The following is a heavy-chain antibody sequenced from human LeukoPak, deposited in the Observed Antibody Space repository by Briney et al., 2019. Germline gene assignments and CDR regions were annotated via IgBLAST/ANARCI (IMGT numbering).Heavy chain of an antibody. D-gene: IGHD6-19*01. CDR1: GFTFSSYA. J-gene: IGHJ6*02. Sequence: PGGSLRLSCAASGFTFSSYAMHWVRRAPGKGLEWVSVISYDGSNKYYADSVKGRFTISRDNSKNTLYLQMNSLRAEDTAVYYCARAGLAVAIIPDYYDGMDVWGQGTTVTVSS. V-gene: IGHV3-30-3*01. CDR2: ISYDGSNK. CDR3: ARAGLAVAIIPDYYDGMDV.